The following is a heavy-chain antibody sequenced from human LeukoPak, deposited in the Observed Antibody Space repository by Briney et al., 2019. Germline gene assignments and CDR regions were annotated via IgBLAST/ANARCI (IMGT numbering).Heavy chain of an antibody. Sequence: GGSLRLSCAASGFTFSSYSMNWVRQAPGKGLEWVSYISISSGSIYCADSVKGRFTISRDNAKNSLYLQMNSLRAEDTAVYYCARNYDFFMDVWGKGTTVTVSS. CDR2: ISISSGSI. J-gene: IGHJ6*04. V-gene: IGHV3-48*01. CDR1: GFTFSSYS. CDR3: ARNYDFFMDV. D-gene: IGHD3-3*01.